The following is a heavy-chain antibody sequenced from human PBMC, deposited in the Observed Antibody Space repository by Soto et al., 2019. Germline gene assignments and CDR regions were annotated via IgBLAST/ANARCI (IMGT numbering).Heavy chain of an antibody. V-gene: IGHV4-31*03. CDR3: ARTKCSGGSGYSWAPDY. J-gene: IGHJ4*02. Sequence: SATLSLTCTFYGGSITTDGYYWRWIRQLPGKGREWIRHRYYSESTYYNPSLKSRVSISLDTSKNQFSLKLSLVTAADTAMYYCARTKCSGGSGYSWAPDYGGQGTPVTVS. CDR1: GGSITTDGYY. D-gene: IGHD2-15*01. CDR2: RYYSEST.